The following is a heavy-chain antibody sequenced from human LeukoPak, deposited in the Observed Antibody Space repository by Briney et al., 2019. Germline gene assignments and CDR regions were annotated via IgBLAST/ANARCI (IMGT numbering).Heavy chain of an antibody. CDR1: GFTFSDYF. J-gene: IGHJ6*02. CDR3: ARDRGPRYSLYYYYGMDV. V-gene: IGHV3-11*01. D-gene: IGHD3-9*01. Sequence: GGSLRLSCVASGFTFSDYFMSWIRQAPGKGLEWLSFINSAGDNIYYADSVKGRFTISRDNAKKTLYLEMNSLRMEDTAVYYCARDRGPRYSLYYYYGMDVWGQGTTVTVSS. CDR2: INSAGDNI.